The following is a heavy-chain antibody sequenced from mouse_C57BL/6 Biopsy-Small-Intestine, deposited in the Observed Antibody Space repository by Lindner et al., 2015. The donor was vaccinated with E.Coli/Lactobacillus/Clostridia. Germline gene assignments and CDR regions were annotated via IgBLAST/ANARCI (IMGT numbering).Heavy chain of an antibody. V-gene: IGHV5-4*01. J-gene: IGHJ3*01. CDR1: GFTFSSYA. D-gene: IGHD2-4*01. CDR3: ARDEDYDFAWFAY. Sequence: VQLQESGGGLVKPGGSLKLSRAASGFTFSSYAMSWVRQTPEKRLEWVATISDGGSYTYYPDNVKGRFTISRDNAKNNLYLQMSHLKSEDTAMYYCARDEDYDFAWFAYWGQGTLVTVSA. CDR2: ISDGGSYT.